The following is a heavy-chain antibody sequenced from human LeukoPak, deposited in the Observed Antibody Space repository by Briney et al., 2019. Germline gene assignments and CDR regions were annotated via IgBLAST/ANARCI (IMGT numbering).Heavy chain of an antibody. Sequence: ASVEVSCKASGYTFTSYGISWVRQAPGQGLEWMGWISAYNGNTNYAQKLQGRVTMTTDTSTSTAYMELRSLRSDDTAVYYCARLPYYDFWSGYYLYNWFDPWGQGTLVTVSS. D-gene: IGHD3-3*01. CDR3: ARLPYYDFWSGYYLYNWFDP. CDR2: ISAYNGNT. CDR1: GYTFTSYG. J-gene: IGHJ5*02. V-gene: IGHV1-18*01.